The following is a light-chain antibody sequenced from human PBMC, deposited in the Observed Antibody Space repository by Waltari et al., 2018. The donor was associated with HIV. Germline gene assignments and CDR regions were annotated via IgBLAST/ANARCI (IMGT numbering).Light chain of an antibody. Sequence: HSVLTQPPSASGTPGQTVIISCSGNTSNIANNDVTWYQHFPGSAPKLLIYMNNYRPSGVPDRFAWSRSGTSASLTISGLQIEDAAQYYCATWDDSLNVVFGAGTRLTVL. V-gene: IGLV1-44*01. CDR3: ATWDDSLNVV. CDR2: MNN. CDR1: TSNIANND. J-gene: IGLJ3*02.